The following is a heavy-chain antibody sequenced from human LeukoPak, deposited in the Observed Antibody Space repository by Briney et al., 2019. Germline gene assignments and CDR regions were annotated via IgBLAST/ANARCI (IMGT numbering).Heavy chain of an antibody. CDR1: GGSFSGYY. CDR2: IYYSGST. V-gene: IGHV4-59*01. J-gene: IGHJ5*02. Sequence: PSETLSLTCAVYGGSFSGYYWSWIRQPPGKGLEWIGYIYYSGSTNYNPSLKSRVTISVDTSKNQFSLKLSSVTAADTAVYYCATGKSWYWFDPWGQGTLVTVSS. CDR3: ATGKSWYWFDP. D-gene: IGHD1-14*01.